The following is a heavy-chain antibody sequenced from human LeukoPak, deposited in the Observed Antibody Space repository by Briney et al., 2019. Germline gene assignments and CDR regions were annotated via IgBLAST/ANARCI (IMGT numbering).Heavy chain of an antibody. Sequence: MTSETLSLTCTVSGGSISSGNYYWSWIRQPPGKGLEWIGCIFYLGNTYYTPSLKSRVTISVDTSKNQFSLKLSSVTAADTAVYYCARKYPDHWFDPWGQGTLVTVSS. D-gene: IGHD6-6*01. V-gene: IGHV4-30-4*01. J-gene: IGHJ5*02. CDR1: GGSISSGNYY. CDR2: IFYLGNT. CDR3: ARKYPDHWFDP.